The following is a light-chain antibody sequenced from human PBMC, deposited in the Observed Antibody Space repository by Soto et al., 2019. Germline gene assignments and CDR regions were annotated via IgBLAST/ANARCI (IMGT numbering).Light chain of an antibody. V-gene: IGKV3-20*01. CDR1: QSVSKY. J-gene: IGKJ1*01. Sequence: EIVMTQCPGTLALPPGEGATLSGRASQSVSKYLAWYQQKPGQAPRLLIYGASSRATGIPDSFSGSGSGTDFTLTISRLEPEEFAVYYCQQSGGAPQTFGQGTKV. CDR3: QQSGGAPQT. CDR2: GAS.